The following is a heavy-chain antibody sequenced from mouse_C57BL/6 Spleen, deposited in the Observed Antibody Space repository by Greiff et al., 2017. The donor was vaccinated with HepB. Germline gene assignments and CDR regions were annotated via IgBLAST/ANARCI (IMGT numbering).Heavy chain of an antibody. J-gene: IGHJ2*01. CDR1: GYTFTSYT. Sequence: QVQLQQSGAELARPGASVKMSCKASGYTFTSYTMHWVKQRPGQGLEWIGYINPSSGYTKYNQKFKDKATLTADKSSSTAYMQLSSLTSEDSAVYYCAARRGYDEDDYWGQGTTLTVSS. D-gene: IGHD2-2*01. V-gene: IGHV1-4*01. CDR3: AARRGYDEDDY. CDR2: INPSSGYT.